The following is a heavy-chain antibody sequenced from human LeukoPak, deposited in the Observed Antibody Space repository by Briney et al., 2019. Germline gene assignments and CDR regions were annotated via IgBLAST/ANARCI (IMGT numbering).Heavy chain of an antibody. CDR3: ARDRLGDYDHSGYYDK. CDR1: GFTFSTYS. CDR2: ISDSSSFK. D-gene: IGHD3-22*01. Sequence: PGGSLRLSCAASGFTFSTYSMNWVRQAPGKGLEWISYISDSSSFKYYADSVKGRFIISRDNAKNSLYLQMDSLRAEDTAVFYCARDRLGDYDHSGYYDKWGQGTLVTVSS. J-gene: IGHJ4*02. V-gene: IGHV3-48*01.